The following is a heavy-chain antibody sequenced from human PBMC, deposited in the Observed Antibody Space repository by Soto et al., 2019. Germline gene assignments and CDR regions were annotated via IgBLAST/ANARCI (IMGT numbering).Heavy chain of an antibody. CDR3: AVNWNDRHYFDY. V-gene: IGHV3-66*01. CDR2: IYSGGST. J-gene: IGHJ4*02. Sequence: SLRLSCAASGFTVSSNYMSWVRQAPGKGLEWVSVIYSGGSTYYADSVKGRFTISRDNSKNTLYLQMNSLRAEDTAVYYCAVNWNDRHYFDYWGQGTLVTVSS. CDR1: GFTVSSNY. D-gene: IGHD1-1*01.